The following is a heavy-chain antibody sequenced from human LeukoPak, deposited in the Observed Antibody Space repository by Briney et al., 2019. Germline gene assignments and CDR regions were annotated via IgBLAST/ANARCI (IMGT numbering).Heavy chain of an antibody. Sequence: PSETLSLTCTVSGGSISSYYWSWIRQPAGKGLEWIGRIYTSGSTNYNPSLKSRVTTSVDTSKNQFSLKLSSVTAADTAVYYCARAGRYVWGSYLFDYWGQGTLVTVSS. J-gene: IGHJ4*02. D-gene: IGHD3-16*01. CDR3: ARAGRYVWGSYLFDY. CDR1: GGSISSYY. V-gene: IGHV4-4*07. CDR2: IYTSGST.